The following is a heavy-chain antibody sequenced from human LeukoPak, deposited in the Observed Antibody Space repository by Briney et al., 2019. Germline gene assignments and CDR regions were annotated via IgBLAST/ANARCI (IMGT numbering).Heavy chain of an antibody. D-gene: IGHD3-10*01. J-gene: IGHJ4*02. CDR1: GGSFSGYY. V-gene: IGHV4-34*01. CDR2: INHSGST. Sequence: SETLSLTCAVYGGSFSGYYWSWIRQPPGKGLEWIGEINHSGSTNYNPSLKSRVTIPVDTSKNQLSLKLSSVTAADTAVYYCARGSVTMVRGAPPHLYWGQGTLVTVSS. CDR3: ARGSVTMVRGAPPHLY.